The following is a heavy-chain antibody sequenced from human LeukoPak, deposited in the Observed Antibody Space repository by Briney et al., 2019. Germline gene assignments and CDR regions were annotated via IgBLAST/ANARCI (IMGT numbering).Heavy chain of an antibody. Sequence: GATVKISCKASGYSFTDYFLHWVQQAPGKGLEWMGRVDPEDGETIYAEKFQGRVAITADTSRDTAYMELSSLRSEDTAVYYCTIVGLDYYDTSGYPSWGQGTLVTVSP. J-gene: IGHJ5*02. D-gene: IGHD3-22*01. CDR1: GYSFTDYF. V-gene: IGHV1-69-2*01. CDR3: TIVGLDYYDTSGYPS. CDR2: VDPEDGET.